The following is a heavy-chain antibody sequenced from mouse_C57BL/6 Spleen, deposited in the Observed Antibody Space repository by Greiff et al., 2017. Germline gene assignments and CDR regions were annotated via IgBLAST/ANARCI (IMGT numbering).Heavy chain of an antibody. J-gene: IGHJ1*03. Sequence: EVHLVESGGGLVKPGGSLKLSCAASGFTFSSYAMSWVRQTPEKRLEWVATISDGGSYTYYPDNVKGRFTISRDNAKNNLYLQMSHLKSEDTAMYYCERDCGSSYDWYFAVWGTGATVTVSS. CDR3: ERDCGSSYDWYFAV. D-gene: IGHD1-1*01. V-gene: IGHV5-4*01. CDR2: ISDGGSYT. CDR1: GFTFSSYA.